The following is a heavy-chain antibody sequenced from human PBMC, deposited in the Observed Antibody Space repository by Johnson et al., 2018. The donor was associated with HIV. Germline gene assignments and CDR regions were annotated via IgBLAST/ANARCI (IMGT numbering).Heavy chain of an antibody. V-gene: IGHV3-9*01. CDR3: ARAYSYGAFDI. D-gene: IGHD5-18*01. J-gene: IGHJ3*02. CDR1: GFTFDDYA. Sequence: QLVESGGGLVQPGRSLRLSCAASGFTFDDYAMHWVRQAPGKGLEWVSGISWNSGSIGYADSVKGRFTISRDNSKNTLYLQMNSLRADDTAVYYCARAYSYGAFDIWGQGTRVTVSS. CDR2: ISWNSGSI.